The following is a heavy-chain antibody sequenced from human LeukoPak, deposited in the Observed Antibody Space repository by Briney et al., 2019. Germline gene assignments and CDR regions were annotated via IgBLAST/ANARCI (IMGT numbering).Heavy chain of an antibody. Sequence: PGRSLRLSCVASGFTFSTYGIHWVRQAPGRGLEWVALISYDGSNKYYADSVKGRFTISRDNSKNTLYLQMNSLRAEDTAVYYCARGYCGGDCYRYYFDYWGQGTLVTVSS. V-gene: IGHV3-30*03. CDR3: ARGYCGGDCYRYYFDY. CDR1: GFTFSTYG. D-gene: IGHD2-21*02. CDR2: ISYDGSNK. J-gene: IGHJ4*02.